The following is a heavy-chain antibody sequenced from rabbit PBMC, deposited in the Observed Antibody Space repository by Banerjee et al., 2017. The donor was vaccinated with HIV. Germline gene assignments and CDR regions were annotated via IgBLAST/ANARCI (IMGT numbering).Heavy chain of an antibody. CDR1: GFSFSSSYW. D-gene: IGHD6-1*01. Sequence: QSLEESGGDLVKPGASLTLTCTASGFSFSSSYWIWWVRQAPGKGLEWIACIYIGSGSTYYASWAKGRFTISKTSSTTVTLQMTSLTAADTATYFCARDGYAGYGDATAMDLWGPGTLVTVS. J-gene: IGHJ3*01. CDR3: ARDGYAGYGDATAMDL. CDR2: IYIGSGST. V-gene: IGHV1S40*01.